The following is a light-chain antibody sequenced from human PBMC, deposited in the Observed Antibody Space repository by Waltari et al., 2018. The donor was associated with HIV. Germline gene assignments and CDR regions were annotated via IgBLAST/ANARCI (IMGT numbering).Light chain of an antibody. V-gene: IGKV3-20*01. CDR1: QKASQSY. CDR3: QQYGSAPRWT. Sequence: ELVLTQTPGTLSFSPGERATLPWWAQQKASQSYLAWYQQKPGQPPRLLVYGACSSATGIPTRFIGSVSATDFTVSICRLAPDDSAVYYCQQYGSAPRWTFGQGTKVEIK. J-gene: IGKJ1*01. CDR2: GAC.